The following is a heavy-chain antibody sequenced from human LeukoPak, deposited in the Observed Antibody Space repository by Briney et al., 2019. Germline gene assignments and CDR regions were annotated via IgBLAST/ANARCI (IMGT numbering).Heavy chain of an antibody. V-gene: IGHV3-72*01. Sequence: GGSLRLSCAASGFTFSDHYMDWVRQAPGKGLEWVGRTRNKANSYTTEYAASVKGRFTISRDDSENSLSLQMNSLKTEDTAVYYCARDPASRGIAVAFFDYWGQGTLVTVSS. CDR2: TRNKANSYTT. CDR1: GFTFSDHY. J-gene: IGHJ4*02. D-gene: IGHD6-19*01. CDR3: ARDPASRGIAVAFFDY.